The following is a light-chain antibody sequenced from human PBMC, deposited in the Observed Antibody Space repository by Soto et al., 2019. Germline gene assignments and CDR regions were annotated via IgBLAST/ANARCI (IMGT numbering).Light chain of an antibody. CDR1: SSDIGRYNF. V-gene: IGLV2-14*01. CDR2: EAT. CDR3: TSYTSTSPYV. Sequence: QSVLTQPASMSGSPGQSITISCTGTSSDIGRYNFVSWYQHHPGKATKLIIYEATKRPSGVSYRFSGSKSGNTASLTISGLQAEDEADYYCTSYTSTSPYVFGTGTRVTVL. J-gene: IGLJ1*01.